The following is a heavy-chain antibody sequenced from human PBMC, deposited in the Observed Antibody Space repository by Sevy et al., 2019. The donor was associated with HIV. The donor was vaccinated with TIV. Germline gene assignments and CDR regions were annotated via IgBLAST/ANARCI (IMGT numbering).Heavy chain of an antibody. CDR3: ARGLMDTAMVYYYYGMDV. Sequence: GGSLRLSCAASGFTFSSYGMHWVRQAPGKGLEWVAVIWYDGSNKYYADSVKGRFTISRDNSKNTLYLQMNSLRAEDTAVYYCARGLMDTAMVYYYYGMDVWGQGTTVTVSS. CDR1: GFTFSSYG. D-gene: IGHD5-18*01. V-gene: IGHV3-33*01. J-gene: IGHJ6*02. CDR2: IWYDGSNK.